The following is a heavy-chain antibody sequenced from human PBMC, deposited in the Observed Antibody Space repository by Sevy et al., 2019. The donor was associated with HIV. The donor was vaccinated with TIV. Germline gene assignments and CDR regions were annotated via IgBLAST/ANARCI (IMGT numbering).Heavy chain of an antibody. D-gene: IGHD6-6*01. CDR3: VGADRPNQGDF. CDR2: IYSDGTA. Sequence: GGSLRLSCAASGFTVSRNFMSWIRQAPGKGLEWVSIIYSDGTALYADTVKGRFTISRDNSRNTLYLQMNTLRAEDTAVYYCVGADRPNQGDFWGQGTLVTVSS. CDR1: GFTVSRNF. V-gene: IGHV3-53*01. J-gene: IGHJ4*02.